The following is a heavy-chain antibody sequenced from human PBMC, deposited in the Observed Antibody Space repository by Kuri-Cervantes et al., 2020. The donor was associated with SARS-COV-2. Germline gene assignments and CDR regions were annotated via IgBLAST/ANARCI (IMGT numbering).Heavy chain of an antibody. CDR1: GFTFTSHA. V-gene: IGHV3-30*03. CDR2: ISYDGSNK. Sequence: GESLKISCAVSGFTFTSHAMHWVRQAPGKGLEWVALISYDGSNKFYADSVKGRFTISRDNSKNTLYLQMNSLRAEDTAVYYCARGDFWSGYYFDYWGQGTLVTVSS. D-gene: IGHD3-3*01. J-gene: IGHJ4*02. CDR3: ARGDFWSGYYFDY.